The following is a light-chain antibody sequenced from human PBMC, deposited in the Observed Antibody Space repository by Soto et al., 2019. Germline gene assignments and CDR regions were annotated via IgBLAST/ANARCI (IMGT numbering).Light chain of an antibody. CDR3: QQYGSSPIT. V-gene: IGKV3-20*01. J-gene: IGKJ5*01. CDR2: AAS. CDR1: QSVSSSY. Sequence: EIVLTQSPGTLSLSPGERATLSCRASQSVSSSYLAWYQQKPGQAPRLLIYAASSRATGLPDWFSGSGSATDFTLTISRLEPEDFAVYYCQQYGSSPITFGQGTRLEIK.